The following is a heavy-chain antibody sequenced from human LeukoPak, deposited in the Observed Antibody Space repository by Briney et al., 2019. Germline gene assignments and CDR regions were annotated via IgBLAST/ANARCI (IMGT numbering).Heavy chain of an antibody. CDR3: ASNRYSGSFDFDY. D-gene: IGHD1-26*01. CDR1: GFTFSSYS. Sequence: AGGSLRLSCAASGFTFSSYSMNWVRQAPGKGLEWVSSISSSSSYIYYADSVKGRFTISRDNAKNSLYLQMNSLRAEDTAVYYCASNRYSGSFDFDYWGQGTLVTVSS. V-gene: IGHV3-21*01. CDR2: ISSSSSYI. J-gene: IGHJ4*02.